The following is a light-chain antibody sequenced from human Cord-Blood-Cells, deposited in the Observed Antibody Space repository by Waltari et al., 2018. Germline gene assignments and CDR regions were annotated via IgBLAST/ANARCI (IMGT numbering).Light chain of an antibody. Sequence: QSALTQPASVSGSPGQSITISCTGTSSDVGGYNYVSWYQQHPGKAPKLMIYDVSNRPSGVSKRFSGSKSGNTVSLTISGLQAEDEADYYCSSYTSSSTYVVFGGGTKLTVL. J-gene: IGLJ2*01. V-gene: IGLV2-14*01. CDR1: SSDVGGYNY. CDR3: SSYTSSSTYVV. CDR2: DVS.